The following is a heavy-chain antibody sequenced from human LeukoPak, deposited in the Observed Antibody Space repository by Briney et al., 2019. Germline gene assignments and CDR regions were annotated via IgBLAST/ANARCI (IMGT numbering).Heavy chain of an antibody. D-gene: IGHD1-26*01. CDR2: IKQDGSEK. Sequence: GGSLRLSCAASGFTFSAYSMSWVRQAPGKELDWVATIKQDGSEKYYVGSVKGRFTISRDNAKNSLYLQMNSLRAEDTAVYYCARDPGPRVPPGSYSDYWGQGTLVTVSS. J-gene: IGHJ4*02. CDR1: GFTFSAYS. CDR3: ARDPGPRVPPGSYSDY. V-gene: IGHV3-7*01.